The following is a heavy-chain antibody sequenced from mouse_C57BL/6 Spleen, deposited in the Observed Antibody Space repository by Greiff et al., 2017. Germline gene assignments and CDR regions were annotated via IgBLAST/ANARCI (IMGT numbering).Heavy chain of an antibody. J-gene: IGHJ4*01. CDR1: GFSLTSYG. CDR2: IWSGGST. CDR3: ARMGYSNYPYAMDY. V-gene: IGHV2-2*01. Sequence: VQLQESGPGLVQPSQSLSITCTVSGFSLTSYGVHWVRQSPGKGLEWLGVIWSGGSTDYNAAFISRLSISKDNSKSQVFFKMNSLQADDTAIYYCARMGYSNYPYAMDYWGQGTSVTVSS. D-gene: IGHD2-5*01.